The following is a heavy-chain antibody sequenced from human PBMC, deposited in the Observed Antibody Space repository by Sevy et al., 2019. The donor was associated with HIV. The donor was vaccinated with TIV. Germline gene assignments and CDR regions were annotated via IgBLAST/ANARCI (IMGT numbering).Heavy chain of an antibody. J-gene: IGHJ4*02. CDR1: GFTFSSYA. CDR3: AKVHRLLWFGELFYFDY. CDR2: ISGSGGST. Sequence: GGSLRLSCAASGFTFSSYAMSWVRQAPGKGLEWVSAISGSGGSTYYADSVKGRFTISRDNSKNRVYLQMNSLRAEDTAVYYCAKVHRLLWFGELFYFDYWGQGTLVTVSS. V-gene: IGHV3-23*01. D-gene: IGHD3-10*01.